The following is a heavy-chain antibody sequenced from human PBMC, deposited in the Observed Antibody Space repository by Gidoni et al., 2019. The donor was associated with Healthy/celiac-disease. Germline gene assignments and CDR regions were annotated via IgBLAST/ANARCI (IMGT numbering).Heavy chain of an antibody. CDR1: GFTFSSYG. D-gene: IGHD3-3*01. Sequence: QVQLVESGGGVVQPGRSLRLSCAASGFTFSSYGMHWVRQAPGKGLEWVAVISYDGSNKYYADSVKGRFTISRDNSKNTLYLQMNSLRAEDTAVYYCAKGVSGSHGMDVWGQGTTVTVSS. CDR2: ISYDGSNK. J-gene: IGHJ6*02. V-gene: IGHV3-30*18. CDR3: AKGVSGSHGMDV.